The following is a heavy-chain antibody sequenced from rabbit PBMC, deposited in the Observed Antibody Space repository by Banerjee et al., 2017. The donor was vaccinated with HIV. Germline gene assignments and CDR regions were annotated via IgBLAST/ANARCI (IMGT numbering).Heavy chain of an antibody. D-gene: IGHD6-1*01. V-gene: IGHV1S40*01. J-gene: IGHJ4*01. CDR1: GFSFSSGYD. CDR3: ARDAYGYVPFNL. CDR2: IYTGDGNT. Sequence: QSLEESGGDLVKPGASLTLTCKASGFSFSSGYDMCWVRQAPGKGLEWIGCIYTGDGNTYYASWAKGRFTISKTSSTTVTLQVTSLTAADTATYFCARDAYGYVPFNLWGPGTLVTVS.